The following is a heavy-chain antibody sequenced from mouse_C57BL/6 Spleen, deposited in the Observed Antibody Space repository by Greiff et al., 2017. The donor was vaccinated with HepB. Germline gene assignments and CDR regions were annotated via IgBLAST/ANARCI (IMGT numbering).Heavy chain of an antibody. CDR1: GFTFSDYG. V-gene: IGHV5-17*01. Sequence: EVKVVESGGGLVKPGGSLKLSCAASGFTFSDYGMHWVRQAPEKGLEWVAYISSGSSTIYYADTVKGRFTISRDNAKNTLFLQMTSLRSEDTAMYYCATPLHYAMDYWGQGTSVTVSS. J-gene: IGHJ4*01. CDR3: ATPLHYAMDY. D-gene: IGHD1-1*01. CDR2: ISSGSSTI.